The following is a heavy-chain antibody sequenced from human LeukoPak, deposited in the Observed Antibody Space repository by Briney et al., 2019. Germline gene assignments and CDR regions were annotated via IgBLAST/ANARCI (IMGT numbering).Heavy chain of an antibody. CDR1: GYTFTSYY. D-gene: IGHD3-9*01. V-gene: IGHV1-46*01. CDR3: ARDGDRYFPPGLLRYYDILTGYPTHSYNWFDP. Sequence: GASVKVSCKASGYTFTSYYMHWVRQAPGQGLEWMGIINPSGGSTSYAQKFQGRVTMTRDTSTSTVYMELSSLRSEDTAVYYCARDGDRYFPPGLLRYYDILTGYPTHSYNWFDPWGQGTLVTVSS. J-gene: IGHJ5*02. CDR2: INPSGGST.